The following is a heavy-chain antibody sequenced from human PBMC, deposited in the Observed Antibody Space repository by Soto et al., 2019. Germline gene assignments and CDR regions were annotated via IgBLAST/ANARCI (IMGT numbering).Heavy chain of an antibody. CDR1: GFRFSDYE. V-gene: IGHV3-48*03. CDR3: AREEVILAAVALTGDSQHNGMAL. D-gene: IGHD6-19*01. CDR2: ISSSGYTI. Sequence: PGGSLRFSCAASGFRFSDYEMNWVGQAPGKGLEGISYISSSGYTIYYADSVKGRFTISRDNARNSLFLQMNSLRVEDTAVYYCAREEVILAAVALTGDSQHNGMALRGQAPTVTVSS. J-gene: IGHJ6*02.